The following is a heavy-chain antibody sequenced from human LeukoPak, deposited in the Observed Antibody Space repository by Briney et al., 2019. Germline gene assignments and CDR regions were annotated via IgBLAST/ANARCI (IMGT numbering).Heavy chain of an antibody. Sequence: ASVKVSCKASGYTFTSYGISWVRQAPGQGLEWMGWISAYNGNTNYAQKLQGRVTMTTDTSTSTAYMELRSLRSDDTAVYYCARTITMIVVVIPGAADYWGQGTLVTVSS. V-gene: IGHV1-18*01. J-gene: IGHJ4*02. CDR2: ISAYNGNT. D-gene: IGHD3-22*01. CDR3: ARTITMIVVVIPGAADY. CDR1: GYTFTSYG.